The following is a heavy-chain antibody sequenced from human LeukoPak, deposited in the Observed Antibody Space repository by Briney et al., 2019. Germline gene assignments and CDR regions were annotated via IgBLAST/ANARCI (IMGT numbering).Heavy chain of an antibody. D-gene: IGHD4-23*01. CDR1: GGSISSYY. V-gene: IGHV4-4*07. Sequence: PSEILSLTCTVSGGSISSYYWSWIRQPAGKGLEWIGRIYTSGSTNYNPSLKSRVTISVDKSKNQFSLKLSSVTAADTAVYYCARATRWVPFDYWGQGTLVTVSS. CDR3: ARATRWVPFDY. CDR2: IYTSGST. J-gene: IGHJ4*02.